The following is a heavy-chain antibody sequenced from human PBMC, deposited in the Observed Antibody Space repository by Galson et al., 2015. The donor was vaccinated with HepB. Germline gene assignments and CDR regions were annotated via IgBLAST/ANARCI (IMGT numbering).Heavy chain of an antibody. D-gene: IGHD2-2*01. V-gene: IGHV1-46*01. CDR3: ARDLIVVVPAAIQDYNYGMYI. CDR1: GYTFTSYY. J-gene: IGHJ6*02. CDR2: INPSGGST. Sequence: SVKVSCKASGYTFTSYYMHWVRQAPGQGLEWMGIINPSGGSTSYAQKFQGKVTMSRDTSTSKVYMELSSLRSEDTGVYYCARDLIVVVPAAIQDYNYGMYIWGRGTTVTVSS.